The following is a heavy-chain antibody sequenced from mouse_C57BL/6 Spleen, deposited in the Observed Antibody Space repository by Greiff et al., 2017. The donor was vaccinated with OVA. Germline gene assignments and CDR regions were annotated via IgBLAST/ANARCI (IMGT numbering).Heavy chain of an antibody. Sequence: EVQGVESGGGLVKPGGSLKLSCAASGFTFSSYAMSWVRQTPEKRLEWVATISDGGSYTYYPDNVKGRFTISRDNAKNNLYLQMSHLKSEDTAMYYCAREAGTMINYYAMDYWGQGTSVTVSS. CDR1: GFTFSSYA. CDR3: AREAGTMINYYAMDY. J-gene: IGHJ4*01. V-gene: IGHV5-4*01. CDR2: ISDGGSYT. D-gene: IGHD2-4*01.